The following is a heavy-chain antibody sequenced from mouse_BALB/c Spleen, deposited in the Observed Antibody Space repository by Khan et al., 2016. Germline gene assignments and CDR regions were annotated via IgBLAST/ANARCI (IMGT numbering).Heavy chain of an antibody. D-gene: IGHD2-1*01. CDR2: IHPSDSES. J-gene: IGHJ4*01. CDR3: TCSAYGNHPYYAMDY. V-gene: IGHV1-61*01. CDR1: GYSFTRYW. Sequence: QVQLQQSGTELVRPGASVKLSCKASGYSFTRYWMNWVKQRPGQGLEWIGMIHPSDSESRLNQKFKDKATLTVDKSSSIAYMQLSSLTSEDSAVCYCTCSAYGNHPYYAMDYWGQGTSVTASS.